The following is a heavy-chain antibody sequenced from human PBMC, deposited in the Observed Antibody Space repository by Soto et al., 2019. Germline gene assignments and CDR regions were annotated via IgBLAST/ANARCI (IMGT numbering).Heavy chain of an antibody. CDR2: INPSGGST. V-gene: IGHV1-46*01. CDR3: ARDNAKFNWFDP. Sequence: QVQLVQSGAEVKKPGASVKVSCKASGYTFTSYYMHWVRQAPGQGLEWMGIINPSGGSTSYAQKFQGRVSMTRDTSTSTVYMELSSLRSEDTAVYYCARDNAKFNWFDPWGQGTLVTVSS. CDR1: GYTFTSYY. J-gene: IGHJ5*02. D-gene: IGHD2-2*01.